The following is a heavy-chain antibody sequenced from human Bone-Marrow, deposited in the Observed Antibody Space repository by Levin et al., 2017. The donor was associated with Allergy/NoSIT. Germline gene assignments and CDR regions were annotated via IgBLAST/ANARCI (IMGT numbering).Heavy chain of an antibody. CDR2: INHSGST. J-gene: IGHJ3*02. CDR1: GGSFSGYY. D-gene: IGHD3-3*01. CDR3: ARGEWVGHYDSSQWARSLVTTGTGKQDAFDI. V-gene: IGHV4-34*01. Sequence: PSDTLSLTCAVYGGSFSGYYWSWIRQPPGKGLEWIGEINHSGSTNYNPSLKSRVTISVDTSKNQFSLKLSSVTAADTAVYYCARGEWVGHYDSSQWARSLVTTGTGKQDAFDIWGQGTMVTVSS.